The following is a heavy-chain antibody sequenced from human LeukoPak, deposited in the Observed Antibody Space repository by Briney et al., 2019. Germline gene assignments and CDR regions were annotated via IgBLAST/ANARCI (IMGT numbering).Heavy chain of an antibody. CDR1: GGSISRGGYS. V-gene: IGHV4-30-2*01. D-gene: IGHD3-22*01. CDR2: IYHSGST. Sequence: PSQTLSLTCAVSGGSISRGGYSWSWIRQPPGKGLEWIGYIYHSGSTYYNPSLKSRVTISVDRSKNQFSLKLSSVTAADTAVYYCARIRLTYYYDSSGHFDYWGQGTLVTVSS. CDR3: ARIRLTYYYDSSGHFDY. J-gene: IGHJ4*02.